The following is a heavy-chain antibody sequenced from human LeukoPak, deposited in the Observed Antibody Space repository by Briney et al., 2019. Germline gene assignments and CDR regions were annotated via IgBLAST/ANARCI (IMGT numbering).Heavy chain of an antibody. Sequence: GGSLRLSCAASGFTFSNYAMNWVRQTPGKGLEWVSGIANSGSNTYYVDSVKGRFTISRNNSKNTLSLQMNSLRAENTAVYYCATSTVVSATVNAAFDSWGQGTLVTVSA. V-gene: IGHV3-23*05. D-gene: IGHD2-2*01. CDR2: IANSGSNT. J-gene: IGHJ4*02. CDR3: ATSTVVSATVNAAFDS. CDR1: GFTFSNYA.